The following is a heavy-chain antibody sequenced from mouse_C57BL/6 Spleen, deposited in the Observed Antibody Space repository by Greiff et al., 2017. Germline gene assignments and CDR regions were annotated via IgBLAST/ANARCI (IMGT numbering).Heavy chain of an antibody. Sequence: VKLVESGPGLVQPSQSLSITCTVSGFSLTSYGVHWVRQSPGKGLEWLGVIWRGGSTDSNAAFMSRLSITKDNSKSQVFFKMNSLQADDTAIYYCAKVDSNYDRYYAMDYWGQGTSVTVSS. J-gene: IGHJ4*01. D-gene: IGHD2-5*01. CDR3: AKVDSNYDRYYAMDY. CDR1: GFSLTSYG. V-gene: IGHV2-5*01. CDR2: IWRGGST.